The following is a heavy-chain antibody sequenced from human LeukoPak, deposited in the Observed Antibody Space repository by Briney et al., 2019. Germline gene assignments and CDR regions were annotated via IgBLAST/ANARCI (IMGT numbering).Heavy chain of an antibody. CDR2: ISYDGSNK. CDR3: ARDRGSRGYYYYMDV. V-gene: IGHV3-30*03. D-gene: IGHD3-10*01. J-gene: IGHJ6*03. CDR1: GFTFTHYG. Sequence: GGSLRLSCAASGFTFTHYGINWVRQAPGKGLEWVAVISYDGSNKYYADSVKGRFTISRDNSKNTLYLQMNSLRAEDTAVYYCARDRGSRGYYYYMDVWGKGTTATVSS.